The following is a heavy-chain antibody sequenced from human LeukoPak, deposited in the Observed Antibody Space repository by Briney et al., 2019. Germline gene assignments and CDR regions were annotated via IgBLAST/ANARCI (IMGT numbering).Heavy chain of an antibody. Sequence: SETLSLTCAVYGGSFSGYYWSWIRQPPGKGLEWIGEINHSGSTNYNPSLKSRVTISVDTSKNQFSLKLSSVTAADTAVYYCARPTIQYYYGSGSYYRPNYYGMDVWGQGTTVTVSS. J-gene: IGHJ6*02. V-gene: IGHV4-34*01. CDR1: GGSFSGYY. CDR3: ARPTIQYYYGSGSYYRPNYYGMDV. D-gene: IGHD3-10*01. CDR2: INHSGST.